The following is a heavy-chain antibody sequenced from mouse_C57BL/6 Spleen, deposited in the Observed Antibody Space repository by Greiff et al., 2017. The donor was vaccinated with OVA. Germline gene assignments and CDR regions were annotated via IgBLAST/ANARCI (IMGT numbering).Heavy chain of an antibody. CDR1: GYAFSSSW. CDR3: ARGIYYDYDGGFAY. V-gene: IGHV1-82*01. Sequence: VMLVESGPELVKPGASVKISCKASGYAFSSSWMNWVKQRPGKGLEWIGRIYPGDGDTNYNGKFKGKATLTADKSSSTAYMQLSSLTSEDSAVYFCARGIYYDYDGGFAYWGQGTLVTVSA. CDR2: IYPGDGDT. D-gene: IGHD2-4*01. J-gene: IGHJ3*01.